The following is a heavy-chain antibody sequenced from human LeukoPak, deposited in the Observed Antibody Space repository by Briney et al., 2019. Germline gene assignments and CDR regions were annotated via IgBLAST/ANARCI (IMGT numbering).Heavy chain of an antibody. V-gene: IGHV3-23*01. Sequence: GGSLRLSCAASGFTFSSYAMSWVRQAPGKGLEWVSAISGSGGSTYYADSVKGRFTISRDNSKNTLYLQMNSLRDEDTAVYYCAKDHSAYYYDSSGYYGYYFDYWGQGTLVTVSS. CDR3: AKDHSAYYYDSSGYYGYYFDY. J-gene: IGHJ4*02. CDR2: ISGSGGST. D-gene: IGHD3-22*01. CDR1: GFTFSSYA.